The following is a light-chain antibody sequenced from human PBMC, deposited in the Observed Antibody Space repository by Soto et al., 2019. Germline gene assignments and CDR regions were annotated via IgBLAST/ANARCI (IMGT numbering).Light chain of an antibody. J-gene: IGKJ1*01. V-gene: IGKV3-20*01. CDR3: QQYRT. CDR2: AAS. CDR1: QSVSRSS. Sequence: EVVMTQSPATLSVSPGERATLSCRASQSVSRSSLAWYQQNPGQAPRLLIYAASSRATGIPDRFSGSGSGTDFTLNISRLEPEDFAVYYCQQYRTFGQGTKVDIK.